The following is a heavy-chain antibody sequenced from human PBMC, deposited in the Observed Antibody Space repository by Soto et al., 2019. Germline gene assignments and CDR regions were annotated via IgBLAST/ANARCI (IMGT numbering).Heavy chain of an antibody. J-gene: IGHJ4*02. V-gene: IGHV3-30*18. Sequence: GGSLRLSSVGSGFTFSNYGMHWVRQPPGKGLEWVALISDDGDKRYYADPVKGRLIISRDNSKDTLYLQMNSLGPDDTAVYFCAKARVRIVGANSFDYWGQGTPVTVS. CDR1: GFTFSNYG. CDR3: AKARVRIVGANSFDY. D-gene: IGHD1-26*01. CDR2: ISDDGDKR.